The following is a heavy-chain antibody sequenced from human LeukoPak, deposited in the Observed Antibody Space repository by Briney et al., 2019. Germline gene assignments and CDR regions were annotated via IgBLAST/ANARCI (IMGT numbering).Heavy chain of an antibody. V-gene: IGHV3-23*01. CDR3: AKCGYDYVWGSYRPTSFDY. CDR1: GFTFNNYA. D-gene: IGHD3-16*02. Sequence: PGGSLRLSCAASGFTFNNYAMNWVRQAPGKGLEWVSSISGGGETTYYADSAKGRFTISRDNSQNTLYLQMNSLRAEDTAVYYCAKCGYDYVWGSYRPTSFDYWGQGTLVTVSS. J-gene: IGHJ4*02. CDR2: ISGGGETT.